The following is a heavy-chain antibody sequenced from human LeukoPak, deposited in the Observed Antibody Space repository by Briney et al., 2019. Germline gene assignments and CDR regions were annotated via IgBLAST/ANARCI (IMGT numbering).Heavy chain of an antibody. Sequence: ASVKVSCKASGYTFTSYGISWVRQAPGQGLEWMGWISAYNGNTNYGQKLQGRVTMTTDTSTSTAYMELRSLRSDDTAVYYCARVWSYDILTGQLSGLHWFDPWGQGTLVTVSS. CDR3: ARVWSYDILTGQLSGLHWFDP. CDR2: ISAYNGNT. V-gene: IGHV1-18*01. D-gene: IGHD3-9*01. J-gene: IGHJ5*02. CDR1: GYTFTSYG.